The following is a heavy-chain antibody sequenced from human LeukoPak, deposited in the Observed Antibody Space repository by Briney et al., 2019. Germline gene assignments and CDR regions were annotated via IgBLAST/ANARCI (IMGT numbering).Heavy chain of an antibody. D-gene: IGHD4-23*01. CDR1: GGTFSSYA. Sequence: ASVKVSCKASGGTFSSYAISWVRQAPGQGLEWMGRIIPILGIANYAQKFQGRVTITADKSTSTAYMELSSLRSEDTAVYYCASANGGNFYFDYWGQGTLVTVSS. V-gene: IGHV1-69*04. CDR3: ASANGGNFYFDY. J-gene: IGHJ4*02. CDR2: IIPILGIA.